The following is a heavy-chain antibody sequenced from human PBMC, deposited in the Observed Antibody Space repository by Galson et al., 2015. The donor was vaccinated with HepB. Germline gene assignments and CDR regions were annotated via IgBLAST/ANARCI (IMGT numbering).Heavy chain of an antibody. D-gene: IGHD3-22*01. CDR2: IYPGDSDT. CDR1: GYSFTSYW. CDR3: AATYYDSSGYYYEPSTYWYFDL. J-gene: IGHJ2*01. V-gene: IGHV5-51*03. Sequence: QSGAEVKKPGESLKISCKGSGYSFTSYWIGWVRQMPGKGLEWMGIIYPGDSDTRYSPSFQGQVTISADKSISTAYLQWSSLKASDTAMYYCAATYYDSSGYYYEPSTYWYFDLWGRGTLVTVSS.